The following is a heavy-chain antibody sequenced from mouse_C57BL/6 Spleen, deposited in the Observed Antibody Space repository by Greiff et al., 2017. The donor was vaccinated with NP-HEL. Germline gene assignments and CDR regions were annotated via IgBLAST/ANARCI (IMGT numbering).Heavy chain of an antibody. Sequence: VQLQQSGPGLVAPSQCLSITCTVSGFSLTSYAISWVRQPPGKGLEWLGVIWTGGGTNYNSALKSRLSISKDNSKSQVFLKMNSLQTDDTARYYCARNSAWDPPAVDYWGQGTSVTVSS. CDR1: GFSLTSYA. V-gene: IGHV2-9-1*01. CDR2: IWTGGGT. CDR3: ARNSAWDPPAVDY. D-gene: IGHD4-1*01. J-gene: IGHJ4*01.